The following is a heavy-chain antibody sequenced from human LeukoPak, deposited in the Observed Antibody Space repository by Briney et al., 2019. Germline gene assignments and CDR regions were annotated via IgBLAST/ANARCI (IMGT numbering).Heavy chain of an antibody. CDR1: GYTFTGYY. J-gene: IGHJ4*02. Sequence: ASVKVSCKASGYTFTGYYMHWVRQAPGQGLEWMGWINPNSGGTNYAQKFQGRVTMTRDTSISTAYMELSRLRSDDTAVYYCARDPDSSGWLYYFDYWGQGTLVTVSS. V-gene: IGHV1-2*02. CDR3: ARDPDSSGWLYYFDY. CDR2: INPNSGGT. D-gene: IGHD6-19*01.